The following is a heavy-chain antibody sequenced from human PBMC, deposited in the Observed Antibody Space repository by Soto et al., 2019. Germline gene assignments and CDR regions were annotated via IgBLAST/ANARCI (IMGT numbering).Heavy chain of an antibody. Sequence: PSETLSLTCTVSGGSISSGDYYWSWIRQPPGKGLEWIGYIYYSGSTYYNPSLKSRVTISVDTSKNQFSLKLSSVTAADTAVYYCARYIFGGGYYLRSFDYWGQGTLVTVSS. D-gene: IGHD3-10*01. V-gene: IGHV4-30-4*01. CDR1: GGSISSGDYY. J-gene: IGHJ4*02. CDR3: ARYIFGGGYYLRSFDY. CDR2: IYYSGST.